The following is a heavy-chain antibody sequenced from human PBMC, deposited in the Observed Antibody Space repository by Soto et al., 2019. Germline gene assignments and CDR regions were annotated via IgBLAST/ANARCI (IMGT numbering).Heavy chain of an antibody. D-gene: IGHD6-19*01. V-gene: IGHV1-58*02. J-gene: IGHJ4*02. Sequence: QMQLVQSGPEVKKPGTSVKVSCKASGFTFTSSAMQWVRQARGQRLEWIGWIVVGSGNTNYAQKFQERVTITRDMSNSTAYMELSSLRSEDTAVYYCAAVFGYSSGWYYFDYSGQGTLVTVSS. CDR3: AAVFGYSSGWYYFDY. CDR2: IVVGSGNT. CDR1: GFTFTSSA.